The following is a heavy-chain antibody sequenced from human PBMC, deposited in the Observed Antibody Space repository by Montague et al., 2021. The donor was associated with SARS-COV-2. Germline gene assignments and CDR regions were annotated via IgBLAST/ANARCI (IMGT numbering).Heavy chain of an antibody. D-gene: IGHD3-22*01. CDR3: ASGTYYYDSSGPPSLSWFAFDI. CDR1: GGPISSGSYY. CDR2: INTSGST. Sequence: TLSLTCTVSGGPISSGSYYWSWIRQPAGKGLEWIGRINTSGSTNYNPSLKSRVTISVGTSKNQFSLKLSSVTAADTAVYYCASGTYYYDSSGPPSLSWFAFDIWGRGTWSPSLQ. V-gene: IGHV4-61*02. J-gene: IGHJ3*02.